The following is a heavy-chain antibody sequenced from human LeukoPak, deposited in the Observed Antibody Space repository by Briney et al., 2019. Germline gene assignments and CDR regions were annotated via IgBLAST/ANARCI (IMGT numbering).Heavy chain of an antibody. V-gene: IGHV1-2*02. CDR3: ARIRYCGGISCYYIDY. D-gene: IGHD2-2*01. CDR1: EYTFTGYY. Sequence: GASVKVSCKASEYTFTGYYIHWVRQAPGQGLEWMGWIDPNTGDSNYVQKFQGMVTMTRDTSISTAYMELSRLRSDDTAFYYCARIRYCGGISCYYIDYWGQGTLVTVSA. CDR2: IDPNTGDS. J-gene: IGHJ4*02.